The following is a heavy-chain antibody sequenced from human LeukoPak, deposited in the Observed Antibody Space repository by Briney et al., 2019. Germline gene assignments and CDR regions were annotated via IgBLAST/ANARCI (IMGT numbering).Heavy chain of an antibody. CDR3: ARGQDLAARRFDY. CDR1: GGSFSGYY. V-gene: IGHV4-34*01. CDR2: INHSGST. Sequence: PPETLSLTCAVYGGSFSGYYWSWIRQPPGKGLEWIGEINHSGSTNYNPSLKSRVTISVDTSKNQFSLKLSSVTAADTAVYYCARGQDLAARRFDYWGQGTLVTVSS. D-gene: IGHD6-6*01. J-gene: IGHJ4*02.